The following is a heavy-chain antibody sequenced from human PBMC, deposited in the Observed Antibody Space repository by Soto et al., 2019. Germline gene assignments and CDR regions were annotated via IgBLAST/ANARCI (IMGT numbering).Heavy chain of an antibody. V-gene: IGHV4-4*07. CDR3: AREIKLGVDCWSGYRNWFDP. CDR1: AGSISSYY. Sequence: TLSLTCTVSAGSISSYYWSWIRQPAGKGLEWIGRIYTSGSTNYNPSLKSRVTISVDTAKNQFSLKLRSVTAADTAVYYCAREIKLGVDCWSGYRNWFDPWGQGTPVTVSS. J-gene: IGHJ5*02. D-gene: IGHD3-3*01. CDR2: IYTSGST.